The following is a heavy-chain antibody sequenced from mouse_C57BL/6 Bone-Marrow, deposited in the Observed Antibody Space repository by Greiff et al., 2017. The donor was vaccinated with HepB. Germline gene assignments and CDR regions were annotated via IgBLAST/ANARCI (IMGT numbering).Heavy chain of an antibody. V-gene: IGHV6-6*01. Sequence: LKVSGGGLVQPGGSMKLSCAASGFTFSDAWVVWVRQSAEKGLEWVAEIRNKANNLVKYYAESLKGRFTISRDDSKSTVYLQMNSLRPEDNGIYYCTRPLYSLFDYWGKETTLTVSS. CDR1: GFTFSDAW. J-gene: IGHJ2*01. CDR3: TRPLYSLFDY. CDR2: IRNKANNLVK. D-gene: IGHD1-1*01.